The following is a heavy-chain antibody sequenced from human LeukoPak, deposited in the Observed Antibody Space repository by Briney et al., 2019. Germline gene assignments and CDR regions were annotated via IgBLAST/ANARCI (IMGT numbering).Heavy chain of an antibody. CDR3: AKSLAPEAYYYDSSGCLN. J-gene: IGHJ4*02. V-gene: IGHV3-23*01. CDR1: GFTFSSYG. D-gene: IGHD3-22*01. CDR2: ISGRGGTT. Sequence: GGSLRLSCAASGFTFSSYGMSWVRQAPGKGLEWVSDISGRGGTTYYADSVKGRFTISRDISKNTLYLQMNSLRAEDTAVYYCAKSLAPEAYYYDSSGCLNWGQGTLVTVSS.